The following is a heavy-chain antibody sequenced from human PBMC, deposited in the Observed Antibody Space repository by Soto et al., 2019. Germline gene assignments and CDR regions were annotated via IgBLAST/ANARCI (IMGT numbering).Heavy chain of an antibody. CDR3: ARVGSYNNGDTGYMGDFDY. D-gene: IGHD2-8*01. CDR1: GYNFITYG. J-gene: IGHJ4*02. Sequence: QIQLAQSGAEVKKPGASVKVSCKASGYNFITYGISWVRQAPGQGLEWMGWINGNSKKTNSAQKFQGRVTMTEDTSPTTAYMGLTSLNFEDTAVYYCARVGSYNNGDTGYMGDFDYWGQGSLVTVSS. CDR2: INGNSKKT. V-gene: IGHV1-18*01.